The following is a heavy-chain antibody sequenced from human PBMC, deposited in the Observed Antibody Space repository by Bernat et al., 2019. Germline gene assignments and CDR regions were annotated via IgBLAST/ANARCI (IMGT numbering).Heavy chain of an antibody. J-gene: IGHJ4*02. CDR1: GFTVSSNY. Sequence: EVQLVESGGALVQPGGSLRLSCAASGFTVSSNYMSWVRQAPGKGLEWVSIIYSGGSTYYADSVKGRFTISRDNSKNTLYLQMNSLRAEDTALYYCAKVAVALLWFGESYYFDYWGQGTLVTVSS. CDR3: AKVAVALLWFGESYYFDY. CDR2: IYSGGST. D-gene: IGHD3-10*01. V-gene: IGHV3-66*02.